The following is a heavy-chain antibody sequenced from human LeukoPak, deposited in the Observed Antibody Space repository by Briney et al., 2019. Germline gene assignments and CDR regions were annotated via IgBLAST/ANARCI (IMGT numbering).Heavy chain of an antibody. Sequence: GGSLRLSCAASGFTFSSYSMNWVRQAPGKGLEWVSSISTISTYIYYADSVKGRFTISRDNANNSLYLQMNSLRAEDTAVYYCARDPPFIIGTTFFDYWGQGTLVTVSS. V-gene: IGHV3-21*01. CDR1: GFTFSSYS. J-gene: IGHJ4*02. CDR2: ISTISTYI. D-gene: IGHD1-20*01. CDR3: ARDPPFIIGTTFFDY.